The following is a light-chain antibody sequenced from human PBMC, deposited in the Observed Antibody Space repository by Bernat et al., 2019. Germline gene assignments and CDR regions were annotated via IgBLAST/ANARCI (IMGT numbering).Light chain of an antibody. V-gene: IGLV2-18*02. CDR1: SSDVGSYNR. Sequence: QSALTQPPSVSGSPGQSVTISCTGTSSDVGSYNRVSWYQQPPGTAPKLMIYEVNNRPSGVPDRFSGSKSGNTASLTISGLQAEDEADYYCCSFTTTTTWVFGGGTKWTVL. CDR3: CSFTTTTTWV. CDR2: EVN. J-gene: IGLJ3*02.